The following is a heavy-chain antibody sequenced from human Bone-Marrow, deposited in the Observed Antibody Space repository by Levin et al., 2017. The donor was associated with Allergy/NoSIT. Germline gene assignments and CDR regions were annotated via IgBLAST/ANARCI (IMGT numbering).Heavy chain of an antibody. CDR1: GFTFSSYA. D-gene: IGHD6-19*01. CDR3: AKPKLFPGIAVAGFDY. CDR2: ISGSGGST. Sequence: GGSLRLSCAASGFTFSSYAMSWVRQAPGKGLEWVSAISGSGGSTYYADSVKGRFTISRDNSKNTLYLQMNSLRAEDTAVYYCAKPKLFPGIAVAGFDYWGQGTLVTVSS. J-gene: IGHJ4*02. V-gene: IGHV3-23*01.